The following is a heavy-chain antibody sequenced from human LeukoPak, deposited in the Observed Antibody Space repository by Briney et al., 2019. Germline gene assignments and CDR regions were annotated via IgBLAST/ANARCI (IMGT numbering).Heavy chain of an antibody. CDR2: ISSDGTNK. Sequence: GSPSPYWSVAALSYVQSAVHWVRQAPGKGLEWVAVISSDGTNKYYADSVKGRFTISSDTSKNALYRQMDSLRAEDTAVYFCARGRRNVGGIGAAGPTPNFDSWGQGTLVTVSS. V-gene: IGHV3-30-3*01. D-gene: IGHD6-13*01. J-gene: IGHJ4*02. CDR3: ARGRRNVGGIGAAGPTPNFDS. CDR1: ALSYVQSA.